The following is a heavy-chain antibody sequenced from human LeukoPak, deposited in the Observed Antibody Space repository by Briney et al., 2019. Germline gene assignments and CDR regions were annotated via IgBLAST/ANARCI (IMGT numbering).Heavy chain of an antibody. Sequence: ASVKVSCKVSGYTLTELSMHWVRQAPGKGLEWMGGFDPEDGETIYAQKFQGRVTMTEDTSTDTAYMELSSLRSEDTAVYYCARDPAYQLRYYYYYYMDVWGKGTTVTVSS. CDR3: ARDPAYQLRYYYYYYMDV. V-gene: IGHV1-24*01. D-gene: IGHD2-2*01. CDR2: FDPEDGET. CDR1: GYTLTELS. J-gene: IGHJ6*03.